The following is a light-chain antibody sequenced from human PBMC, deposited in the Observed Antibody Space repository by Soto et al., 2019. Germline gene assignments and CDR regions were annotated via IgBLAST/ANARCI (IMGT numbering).Light chain of an antibody. Sequence: QSALTQPASVSGSPGQSISISCTGTSSDIGAYNYVSWYQQHPGKAPKLIIFEVNNRPSGVSNRFSGSKSGNTASLTISGLQLEDEADYHCSSYTGGRTYWIFGGGTKVTV. V-gene: IGLV2-14*01. CDR1: SSDIGAYNY. J-gene: IGLJ2*01. CDR2: EVN. CDR3: SSYTGGRTYWI.